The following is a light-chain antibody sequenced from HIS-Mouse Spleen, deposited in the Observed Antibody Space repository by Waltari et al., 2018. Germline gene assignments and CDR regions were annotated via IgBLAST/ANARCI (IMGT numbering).Light chain of an antibody. J-gene: IGLJ2*01. Sequence: QSALTQPASVSGSPGQSITISCTGTSSDGGGSNYVPWYQQHPGKAPKLMIYDVSNRPSGVSNRFSGSKSGNTASLTISGLQAEDEADYYCSSYTSSSFNVVFGGGTKLTVL. CDR3: SSYTSSSFNVV. V-gene: IGLV2-14*03. CDR2: DVS. CDR1: SSDGGGSNY.